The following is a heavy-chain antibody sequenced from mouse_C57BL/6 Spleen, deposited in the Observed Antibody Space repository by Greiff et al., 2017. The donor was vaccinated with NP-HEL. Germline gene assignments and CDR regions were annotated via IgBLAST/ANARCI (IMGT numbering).Heavy chain of an antibody. J-gene: IGHJ2*01. CDR1: GFTFSDYG. V-gene: IGHV5-6*01. Sequence: DVHLVESGGGLVKPGGSLKLSCAASGFTFSDYGMHWVRQAPEKGLEWVATISSGGSYTYYPDSVKGRFTISRDNAKNTLYLQMSSLKSEDTAMYYCAREGQGPHFDYWGQGTTLTVSS. D-gene: IGHD3-3*01. CDR2: ISSGGSYT. CDR3: AREGQGPHFDY.